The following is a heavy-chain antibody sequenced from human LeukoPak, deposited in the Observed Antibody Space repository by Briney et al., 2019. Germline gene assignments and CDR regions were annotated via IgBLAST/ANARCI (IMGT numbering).Heavy chain of an antibody. CDR2: ISSSGSTI. J-gene: IGHJ4*02. D-gene: IGHD5-18*01. Sequence: PGGSLRLSCAASGFTFSSYEMNWVRQAPGEGLEWVSYISSSGSTIYYADSVKGRFTISRDNAKNSLYLQMNSLRAEDTAAYYCARDGIQLWSPLFDYWGQGTLVTVSS. CDR3: ARDGIQLWSPLFDY. CDR1: GFTFSSYE. V-gene: IGHV3-48*03.